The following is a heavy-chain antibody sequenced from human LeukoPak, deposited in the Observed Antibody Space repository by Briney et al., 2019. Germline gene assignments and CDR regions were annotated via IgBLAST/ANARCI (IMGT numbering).Heavy chain of an antibody. Sequence: GGSLRLSCATSGFTFSSYDMSWVRQAPGKGLEWVSAIAFSGGSTYYADSVKGRFTISRDNSKNTLYLQMNSLRVEDTSVYYCALMAARRDGDDWGQGTLVTVSS. CDR3: ALMAARRDGDD. CDR1: GFTFSSYD. J-gene: IGHJ4*02. D-gene: IGHD6-6*01. CDR2: IAFSGGST. V-gene: IGHV3-23*01.